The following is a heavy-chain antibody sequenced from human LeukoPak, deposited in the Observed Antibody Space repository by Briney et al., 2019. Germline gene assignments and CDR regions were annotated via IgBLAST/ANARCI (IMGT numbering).Heavy chain of an antibody. J-gene: IGHJ4*02. CDR1: GGTSNSHA. CDR3: ATTNDGGGYQWGDFFDI. CDR2: IIPNLGTT. V-gene: IGHV1-69*04. Sequence: SVKVSCKASGGTSNSHAISWVRQAPGQGLEWMGRIIPNLGTTNRAQNFQDRVTLTADKSTNTAYMELTSLTSDDTAVYYCATTNDGGGYQWGDFFDIWGQGTLVTVSS. D-gene: IGHD3-22*01.